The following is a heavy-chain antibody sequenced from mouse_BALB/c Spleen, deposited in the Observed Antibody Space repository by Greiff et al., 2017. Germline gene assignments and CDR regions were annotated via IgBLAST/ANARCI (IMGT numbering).Heavy chain of an antibody. D-gene: IGHD1-2*01. CDR3: ARDHTAGFAY. CDR2: ISDGGSYT. V-gene: IGHV5-4*02. Sequence: EVMLVESGGGLVKPGGSLKLSCAASGFTFSDYYMYWVRQTPEKRLEWVATISDGGSYTYYPDSVKGRFTISRDNAKNNLYLQMSSLKSEDTAMYYCARDHTAGFAYWGQGTLVTVSA. J-gene: IGHJ3*01. CDR1: GFTFSDYY.